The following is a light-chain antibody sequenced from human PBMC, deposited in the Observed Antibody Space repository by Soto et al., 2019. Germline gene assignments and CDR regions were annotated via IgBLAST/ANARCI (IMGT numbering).Light chain of an antibody. CDR1: QSVSSY. Sequence: EIVLTQSPATLSLSPGERATLSCTASQSVSSYLAWYQQKPGQAPRLLIYDAFKRATGIPARFSGSGSGTDSTLTISSLEPEDSAVYYCQQRSNWPPWTFGQGSKV. CDR3: QQRSNWPPWT. J-gene: IGKJ1*01. V-gene: IGKV3-11*01. CDR2: DAF.